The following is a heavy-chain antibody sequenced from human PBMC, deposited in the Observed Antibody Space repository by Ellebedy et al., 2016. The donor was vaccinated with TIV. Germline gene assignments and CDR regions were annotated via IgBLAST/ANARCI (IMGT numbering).Heavy chain of an antibody. V-gene: IGHV4-34*12. CDR2: IIHSGST. CDR1: GGSFSGYY. CDR3: ARPDYGDKRHYYYMDV. D-gene: IGHD4-17*01. J-gene: IGHJ6*03. Sequence: GSLRLXXAVSGGSFSGYYWSWIRQPPGKGLEWIGEIIHSGSTNYNPSLKSRVTISVDTSKNQFSLKLSSVTAADTAVYYCARPDYGDKRHYYYMDVWGKGTTVTVSS.